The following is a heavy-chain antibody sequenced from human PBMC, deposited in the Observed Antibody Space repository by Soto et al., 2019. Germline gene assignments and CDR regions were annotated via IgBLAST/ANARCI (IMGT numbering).Heavy chain of an antibody. Sequence: GASVKVSCKASGGTFSSYAISWVRQAPGQGLEWMGGIIPIFGTANYAQKFQGRVTITADESTSTAYMELSSLRSEDTAVYYCASVSSKEFGYYYYGKDVWSRGTTDTGSS. CDR1: GGTFSSYA. V-gene: IGHV1-69*13. J-gene: IGHJ6*02. CDR3: ASVSSKEFGYYYYGKDV. D-gene: IGHD3-10*01. CDR2: IIPIFGTA.